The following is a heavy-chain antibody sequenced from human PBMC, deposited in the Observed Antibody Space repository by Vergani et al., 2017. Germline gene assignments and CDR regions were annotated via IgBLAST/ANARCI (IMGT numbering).Heavy chain of an antibody. D-gene: IGHD2-15*01. CDR2: IHTSGST. CDR1: GGSINSHNYY. V-gene: IGHV4-61*02. J-gene: IGHJ4*02. CDR3: ARGSCLGGSCYKPLVGY. Sequence: QVQLQESGPGLVKPSQTLSLTCTVSGGSINSHNYYWSWIRQPAGKGLEWIGRIHTSGSTNYNPSLKSRVTMSEDTSKNQFSLHLTSVTAADTAVYFCARGSCLGGSCYKPLVGYWGQGILVTVSS.